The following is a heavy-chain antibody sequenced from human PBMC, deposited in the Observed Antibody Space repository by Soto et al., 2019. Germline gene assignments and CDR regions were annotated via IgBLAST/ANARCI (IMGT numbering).Heavy chain of an antibody. J-gene: IGHJ4*02. Sequence: SETLSLTCTVSGGSISSYYWSWIRQPPGKGLEWIGYIYYSGSPNYNPSLKSRVTISVDTSKNQFSLKLSSVTAADTAVYYCARNRDYGDYVLLDWGQGTLVTVSS. CDR3: ARNRDYGDYVLLD. CDR1: GGSISSYY. CDR2: IYYSGSP. D-gene: IGHD4-17*01. V-gene: IGHV4-59*01.